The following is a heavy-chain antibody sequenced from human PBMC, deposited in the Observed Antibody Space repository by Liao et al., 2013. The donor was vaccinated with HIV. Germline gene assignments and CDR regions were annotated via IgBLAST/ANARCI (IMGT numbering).Heavy chain of an antibody. CDR3: ATGWGCSGGSCYPLDY. Sequence: QLQLQESGPGLVKPSETLSLTCTVSGGSISSSSYYWGWIRQPPGKGLEWIGSIYYSGSTYYNPSLKSRVTISVDTSKNQFSLKLSSETAADTAVYYCATGWGCSGGSCYPLDYWGQGTLVTVSS. D-gene: IGHD2-15*01. CDR1: GGSISSSSYY. CDR2: IYYSGST. V-gene: IGHV4-39*07. J-gene: IGHJ4*02.